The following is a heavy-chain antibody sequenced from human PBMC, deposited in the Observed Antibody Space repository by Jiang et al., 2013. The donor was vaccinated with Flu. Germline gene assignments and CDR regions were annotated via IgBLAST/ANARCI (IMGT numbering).Heavy chain of an antibody. V-gene: IGHV1-69*04. Sequence: TFSSYAISWVRQAPGQGLEWMGRIIPILGIANYAQKFQGRVTITADKSTSTAYMELSSLRSEDTAVYYCARDGGGLLLNGDYGMDVWGQGTTVTVSS. CDR3: ARDGGGLLLNGDYGMDV. CDR2: IIPILGIA. CDR1: TFSSYA. D-gene: IGHD3-10*01. J-gene: IGHJ6*02.